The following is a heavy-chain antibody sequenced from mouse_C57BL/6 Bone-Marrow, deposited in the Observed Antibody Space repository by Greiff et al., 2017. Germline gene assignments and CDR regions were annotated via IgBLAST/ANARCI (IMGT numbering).Heavy chain of an antibody. D-gene: IGHD5-1-1*01. J-gene: IGHJ4*01. Sequence: EVQLQESGPELVKPGASVKISCKASGYSFTGYYMNWVKQSPEKSLEWIGEINPSTGGTTYNQKFKAKATLTVDKSSSTAYMQLECLTSEDTAVYDCARSRRKYAYYYAMDYWGQGTSVTVSS. CDR3: ARSRRKYAYYYAMDY. V-gene: IGHV1-42*01. CDR2: INPSTGGT. CDR1: GYSFTGYY.